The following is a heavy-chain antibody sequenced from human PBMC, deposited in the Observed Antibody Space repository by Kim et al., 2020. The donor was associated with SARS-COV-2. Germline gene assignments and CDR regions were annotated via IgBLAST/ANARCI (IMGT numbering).Heavy chain of an antibody. D-gene: IGHD3-3*01. V-gene: IGHV3-9*01. CDR2: ISWNSGSI. J-gene: IGHJ3*02. CDR1: GFTFGDYA. CDR3: AKVFREPRRLRFLEWRWAFDI. Sequence: GGSLRLSCAASGFTFGDYAMHWVRQAPGKGLEWVSGISWNSGSIGYADSVKGRFTISRDNAKNSLYLQMNSLRAEDTALYYCAKVFREPRRLRFLEWRWAFDIWGQGTMVTVSS.